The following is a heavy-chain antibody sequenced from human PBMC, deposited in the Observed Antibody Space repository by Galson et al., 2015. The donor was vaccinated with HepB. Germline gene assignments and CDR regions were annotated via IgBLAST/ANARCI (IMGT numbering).Heavy chain of an antibody. CDR3: ARVRQSSVCSSTSCPRRFDP. Sequence: SVKVSCKASGGTFSSYAISWVRQAPGQGLEWMGGLIPIFGTANYAQNLQGRVTMTTDTSTSTAYMELRSLRSADTAVYYCARVRQSSVCSSTSCPRRFDPWGQGTLVTVSS. CDR2: LIPIFGTA. J-gene: IGHJ5*02. V-gene: IGHV1-69*05. CDR1: GGTFSSYA. D-gene: IGHD2-2*01.